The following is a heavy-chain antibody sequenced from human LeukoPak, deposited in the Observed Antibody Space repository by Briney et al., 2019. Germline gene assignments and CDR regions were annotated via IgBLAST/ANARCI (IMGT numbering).Heavy chain of an antibody. V-gene: IGHV3-48*04. D-gene: IGHD5-12*01. J-gene: IGHJ4*02. CDR1: GFTFGSYS. Sequence: PGGSLRLSCAASGFTFGSYSMNWVRQAPGKGLEWVSYIRSRSSIIYYADSVKGRFTVSRDNAKNSLYLQMNSLRAEDTAVYYCARGSYSGYGVDYWGQGTLVTVSS. CDR3: ARGSYSGYGVDY. CDR2: IRSRSSII.